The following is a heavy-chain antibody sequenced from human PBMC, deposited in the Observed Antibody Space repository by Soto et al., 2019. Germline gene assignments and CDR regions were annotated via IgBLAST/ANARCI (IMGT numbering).Heavy chain of an antibody. Sequence: QVQLVESGGGVVQPGRSRRLSCAASGFTFSSYAMHWVRQAPGKGLEWVAVISYDGSNKYYADSVKGRFTISRDNSKNTLYLQMNSLRAEDTAVYYCARDARYYYYMDVWGKGTTVTVSS. V-gene: IGHV3-30-3*01. CDR1: GFTFSSYA. J-gene: IGHJ6*03. CDR3: ARDARYYYYMDV. CDR2: ISYDGSNK.